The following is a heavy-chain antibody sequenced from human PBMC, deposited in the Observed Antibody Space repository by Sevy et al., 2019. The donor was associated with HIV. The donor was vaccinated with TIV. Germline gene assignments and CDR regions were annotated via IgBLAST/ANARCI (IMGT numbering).Heavy chain of an antibody. CDR1: GGSFSGYY. J-gene: IGHJ3*01. V-gene: IGHV4-34*01. D-gene: IGHD2-2*01. CDR2: INHSGST. CDR3: ARHCSGTSCSHAFDF. Sequence: SETLSLTCAVYGGSFSGYYWSWIRQPPGKGLEWIGEINHSGSTNYNPSLKSRVTISVDTSKNQFSLKLSSVTAADTAVYYCARHCSGTSCSHAFDFWGQGTMVTVSS.